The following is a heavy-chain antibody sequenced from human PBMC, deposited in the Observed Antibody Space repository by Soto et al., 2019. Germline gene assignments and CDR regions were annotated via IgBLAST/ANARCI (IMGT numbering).Heavy chain of an antibody. J-gene: IGHJ6*02. CDR3: ARGNMDV. CDR2: VSHVGDNK. V-gene: IGHV3-30-3*01. Sequence: QVQLVESGAGVVQPGRSLRLSCAASGFSFNLFTFHWVRQAPGRGLEWVAVVSHVGDNKFYADSVKGRFTISRDDSKNMLYLQMNSLRVDDTALYYCARGNMDVWGQGTTVTVSS. CDR1: GFSFNLFT.